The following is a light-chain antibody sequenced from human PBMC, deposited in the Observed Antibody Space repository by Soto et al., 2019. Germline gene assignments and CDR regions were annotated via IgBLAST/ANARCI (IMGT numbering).Light chain of an antibody. J-gene: IGKJ4*01. CDR2: GAS. CDR3: QQYRSSPLT. Sequence: EIVFTQCPGTLYLSPGERANLCCRASQSVSSSYLAWYQQKPGQAPRPIIYGASSRATGIPDRFSGSGYGTDFNLTISRLEPEDFAVYYCQQYRSSPLTFGGGTKVDIK. V-gene: IGKV3-20*01. CDR1: QSVSSSY.